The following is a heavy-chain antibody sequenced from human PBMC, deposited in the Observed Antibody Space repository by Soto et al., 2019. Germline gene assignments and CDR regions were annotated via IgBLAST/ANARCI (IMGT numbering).Heavy chain of an antibody. CDR1: GESFIGYY. J-gene: IGHJ5*02. Sequence: QVHLQQWGAGLLKPSETLSLTCAVYGESFIGYYWTWIRQPPGKGLGWIGEINHRGSTNYNPSLKSRVTISIDTSKNQFSLKLTSVPAADTSVYYCARTDIVTTNWFDPWGQGTLVTVSS. D-gene: IGHD5-12*01. V-gene: IGHV4-34*02. CDR2: INHRGST. CDR3: ARTDIVTTNWFDP.